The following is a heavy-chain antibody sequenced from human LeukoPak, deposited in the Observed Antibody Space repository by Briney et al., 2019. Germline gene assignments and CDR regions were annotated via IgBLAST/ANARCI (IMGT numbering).Heavy chain of an antibody. D-gene: IGHD4-17*01. CDR3: ARADYGSSWGFDP. V-gene: IGHV4-30-2*01. CDR1: GGSISSGGYS. Sequence: SETLSLTCAVSGGSISSGGYSWSWIRQPPGKGLEWIGYIYHSGSTYYSPPPKSRVTISVDRSKNQFSLKLSSVTAADTAVYYCARADYGSSWGFDPWGQGTLVTVSS. J-gene: IGHJ5*02. CDR2: IYHSGST.